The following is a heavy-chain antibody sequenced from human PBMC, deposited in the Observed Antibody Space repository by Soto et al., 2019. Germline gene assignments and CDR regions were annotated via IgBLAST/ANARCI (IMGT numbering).Heavy chain of an antibody. CDR3: ARGGYCSSPSCYLVYYYGLDV. D-gene: IGHD2-2*03. J-gene: IGHJ6*02. CDR1: GYTFTKYG. V-gene: IGHV1-18*01. CDR2: ISRYRGNT. Sequence: QVQVVQSRAELKKPGASVKLSCQASGYTFTKYGISWVRQAPGQGLEWVGWISRYRGNTNYAQKLQDTVTMTTETSTSTAYMELRSLRSDDTAVYYCARGGYCSSPSCYLVYYYGLDVWGQGTTVTVSS.